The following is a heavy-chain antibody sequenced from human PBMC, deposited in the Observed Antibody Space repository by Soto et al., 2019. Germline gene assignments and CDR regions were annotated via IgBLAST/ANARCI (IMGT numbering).Heavy chain of an antibody. D-gene: IGHD2-15*01. Sequence: SETLSLTCTVSGASISSYSWSWIRQTPGMGLEWIGHIHNSGRTFHNPSLKSRVTISTATSENQFSLQLSTVSAADTAVYYCARRYGQYCSGGTCYFYFDSWGQGILVTVSS. CDR3: ARRYGQYCSGGTCYFYFDS. CDR1: GASISSYS. CDR2: IHNSGRT. J-gene: IGHJ4*02. V-gene: IGHV4-59*08.